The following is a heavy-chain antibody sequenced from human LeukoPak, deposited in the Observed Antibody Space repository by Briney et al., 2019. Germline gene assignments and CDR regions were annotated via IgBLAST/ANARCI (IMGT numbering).Heavy chain of an antibody. D-gene: IGHD4-17*01. Sequence: PGGSLRLSCAASGFSFSSYWMSWVRQAPGKGLEWVAHINQDGSDKYYVDSVKGRFTISRHNAKNSLYLQMNSLGAEDTAVFYCARALRPVTSPFDLWGQGALVTVSS. J-gene: IGHJ5*02. V-gene: IGHV3-7*04. CDR2: INQDGSDK. CDR1: GFSFSSYW. CDR3: ARALRPVTSPFDL.